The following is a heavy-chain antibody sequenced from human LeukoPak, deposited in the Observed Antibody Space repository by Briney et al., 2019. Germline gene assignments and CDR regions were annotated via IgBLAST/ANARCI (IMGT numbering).Heavy chain of an antibody. D-gene: IGHD6-13*01. CDR3: AREGSAAGNFDY. CDR2: IWYDGSNK. CDR1: GFTFSSYG. V-gene: IGHV3-33*01. J-gene: IGHJ4*02. Sequence: GRSLRLSCAASGFTFSSYGMHWARQAPGKGLEWVAVIWYDGSNKYYADSVKGRFTISRDNSKNTLYLQMNSLRAEDTAVYYCAREGSAAGNFDYWGQGTLATVSS.